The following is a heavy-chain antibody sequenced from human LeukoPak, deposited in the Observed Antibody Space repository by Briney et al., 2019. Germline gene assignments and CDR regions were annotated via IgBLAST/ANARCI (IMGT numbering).Heavy chain of an antibody. CDR3: AREGPSDDSSGYDAFDM. V-gene: IGHV3-53*01. CDR2: VYSGGST. Sequence: PGRSLRLSCAAAGFTVGSNYMGSVRHAPGRGVERGLGVYSGGSTYYADSVKGRFTISRDNSKNTLYLQMNSLRAEDTAVYYCAREGPSDDSSGYDAFDMWGQGTMVTVSS. J-gene: IGHJ3*02. D-gene: IGHD3-22*01. CDR1: GFTVGSNY.